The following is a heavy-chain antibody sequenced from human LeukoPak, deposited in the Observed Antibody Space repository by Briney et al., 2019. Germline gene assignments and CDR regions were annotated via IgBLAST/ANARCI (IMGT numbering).Heavy chain of an antibody. CDR2: IGADNANT. D-gene: IGHD4-17*01. J-gene: IGHJ4*02. CDR1: GYTFVSYG. Sequence: ASVKVSCKASGYTFVSYGISWVRQATGQGLEWMGWIGADNANTNYAQKLQGRVTMTTDTSTNTAYMELRSLTSDDTAVYFCARSGRTVTTHFDYWGQGTLVTVSS. CDR3: ARSGRTVTTHFDY. V-gene: IGHV1-18*01.